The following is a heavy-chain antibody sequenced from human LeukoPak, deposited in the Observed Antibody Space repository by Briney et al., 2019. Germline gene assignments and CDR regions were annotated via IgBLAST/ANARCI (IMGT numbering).Heavy chain of an antibody. CDR3: ARARGDRGSFDY. CDR1: GGSTSTNNW. V-gene: IGHV4-4*02. CDR2: ISHSGST. D-gene: IGHD3-16*01. Sequence: KPSGTLSLTCAVSGGSTSTNNWWNWVRQPPRKGLEWIAEISHSGSTNYNPSLKSRVTISVDKSKTQFSLKLSSVTAADTAVYYCARARGDRGSFDYWGQGTMVTVSS. J-gene: IGHJ4*02.